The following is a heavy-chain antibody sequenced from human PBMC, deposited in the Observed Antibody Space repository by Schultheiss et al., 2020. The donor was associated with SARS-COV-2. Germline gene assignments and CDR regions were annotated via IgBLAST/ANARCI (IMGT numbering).Heavy chain of an antibody. CDR1: GYTFTSYD. CDR3: ARDLVDCSGGSCYHNWFDP. CDR2: MNPNSGNT. J-gene: IGHJ5*02. D-gene: IGHD2-15*01. V-gene: IGHV1-8*01. Sequence: ASVKVSCKASGYTFTSYDINWVRQATGQGLEWMGWMNPNSGNTGYAQKFQGRVTMTRDTSISTAYMELSRLRSDDTAVYYCARDLVDCSGGSCYHNWFDPWGQGTLVTVSS.